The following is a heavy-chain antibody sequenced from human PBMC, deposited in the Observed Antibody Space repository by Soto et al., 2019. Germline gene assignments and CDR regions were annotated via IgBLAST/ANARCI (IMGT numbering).Heavy chain of an antibody. CDR2: IYTSGST. Sequence: PSETLSLTCTVPGGSISSYYWSWIRQPAGKGLEWIGRIYTSGSTNYNPSLKSRVTMSVDTSKNQFSLKLSSVTAAGTAVYYCARDLDQLRSDRYSSGTFGYWGQGTLVTVSS. D-gene: IGHD6-19*01. CDR3: ARDLDQLRSDRYSSGTFGY. V-gene: IGHV4-4*07. J-gene: IGHJ4*02. CDR1: GGSISSYY.